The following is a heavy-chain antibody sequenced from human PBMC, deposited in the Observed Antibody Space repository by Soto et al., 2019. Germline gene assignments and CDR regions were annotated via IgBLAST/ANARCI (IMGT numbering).Heavy chain of an antibody. CDR3: VVMGNVAVSNPRSFDY. D-gene: IGHD6-19*01. CDR1: GATFSGYA. Sequence: QVQLVQSGAEVKKPGSSVKVSCKASGATFSGYAINWVRQAPGQGLEWLGRIVPIFETLNYAERFQGRVAITADESTTTVYMELTNLTHEDTAVXXCVVMGNVAVSNPRSFDYWGQGTQVTV. J-gene: IGHJ4*02. V-gene: IGHV1-69*18. CDR2: IVPIFETL.